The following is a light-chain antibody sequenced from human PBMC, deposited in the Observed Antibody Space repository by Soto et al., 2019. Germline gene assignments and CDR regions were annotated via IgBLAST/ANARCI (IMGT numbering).Light chain of an antibody. J-gene: IGKJ5*01. CDR1: QSISSW. CDR2: KAP. V-gene: IGKV1-5*03. Sequence: DIQMTQSPSTLSASVGDRVTITCRASQSISSWLAWYQQKPGKAPKLLIYKAPSLESGVPSRFSGSGSGTEFTLTISSLQPDDVATYYCQQYNSYLITFGQGTRLEIK. CDR3: QQYNSYLIT.